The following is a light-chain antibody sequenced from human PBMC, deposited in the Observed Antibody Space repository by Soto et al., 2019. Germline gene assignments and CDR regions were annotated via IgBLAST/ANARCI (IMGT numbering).Light chain of an antibody. CDR3: QQYNEWPPLT. V-gene: IGKV3-15*01. CDR2: GAS. Sequence: EILMTQSPATLSVSPGERVTLSCRASQSVTSNLAWYQQRPGQGPRLLIYGASTRATGIPARFRGSGSGTEFTLTISSLQSEDFAVYYCQQYNEWPPLTFGGGTKVEI. J-gene: IGKJ4*01. CDR1: QSVTSN.